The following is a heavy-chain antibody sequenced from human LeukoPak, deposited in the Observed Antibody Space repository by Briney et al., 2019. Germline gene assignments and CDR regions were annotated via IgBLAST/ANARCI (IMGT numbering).Heavy chain of an antibody. Sequence: GGSLRLSCAASGFTFSSYWMSWVRQAPGKGLEWVANIKQDGSEKYYVDSVKGRFTISRDNAKNSLYLQMNSLRAEDTAVYYCARDYLEYCGGHCYDFDYWGQGTLVTVSS. D-gene: IGHD2-21*02. CDR3: ARDYLEYCGGHCYDFDY. CDR2: IKQDGSEK. J-gene: IGHJ4*02. CDR1: GFTFSSYW. V-gene: IGHV3-7*01.